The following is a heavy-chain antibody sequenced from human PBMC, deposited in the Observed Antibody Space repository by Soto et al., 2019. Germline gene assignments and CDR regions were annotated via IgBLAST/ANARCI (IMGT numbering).Heavy chain of an antibody. J-gene: IGHJ4*02. CDR1: GYNFNQYY. CDR3: ARGPDDSDVPRWDH. CDR2: INLRGGTT. D-gene: IGHD4-17*01. V-gene: IGHV1-46*02. Sequence: QVQFVQSGPEVRKPGASVRLSCATSGYNFNQYYIHWVRQAPGQVLEWMGIINLRGGTTEYAHKFRGRVTVTGDTSTRTAYMELSSLRSEDTAVYFCARGPDDSDVPRWDHWGQGTLITVSS.